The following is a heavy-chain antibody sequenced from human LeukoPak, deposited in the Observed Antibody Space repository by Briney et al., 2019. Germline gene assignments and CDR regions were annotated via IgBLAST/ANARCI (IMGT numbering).Heavy chain of an antibody. J-gene: IGHJ4*02. Sequence: ASVKVSCKASGYTFTSYYMHWVRQAPGQGLEWMGIINPSGGSTSYAQKFQGRVTMTRDMSTSTVYMELSSLRSEDTAVYYCARALYDYVWGSYRSVFDYWGQGTLVTVSS. V-gene: IGHV1-46*01. D-gene: IGHD3-16*02. CDR2: INPSGGST. CDR3: ARALYDYVWGSYRSVFDY. CDR1: GYTFTSYY.